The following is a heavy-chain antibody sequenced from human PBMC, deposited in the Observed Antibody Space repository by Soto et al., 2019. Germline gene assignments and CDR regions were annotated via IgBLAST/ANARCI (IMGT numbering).Heavy chain of an antibody. CDR3: ATARYCTNGVCHLDY. D-gene: IGHD2-8*01. CDR1: GYTLTELS. J-gene: IGHJ4*02. V-gene: IGHV1-24*01. CDR2: FDPEDGET. Sequence: ASVKVACKVSGYTLTELSMHWVRQAPGKGLEWMGGFDPEDGETIYAQKFQGRVTMTEDTSTDTAYMELSSLRSEDTAVYYCATARYCTNGVCHLDYWGQGTLVTVSS.